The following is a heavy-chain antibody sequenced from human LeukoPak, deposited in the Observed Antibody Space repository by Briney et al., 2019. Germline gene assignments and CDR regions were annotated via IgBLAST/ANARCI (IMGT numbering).Heavy chain of an antibody. CDR3: ASRMGIYGSGSFDY. V-gene: IGHV4-38-2*02. Sequence: SETLSLTCTVSGYSISSGYYWGWSRQPPGKGLEWIGSIYHSGSTYYNPSLKSRVTITVDTSKNQFSLKLSSVTAADTAVYYCASRMGIYGSGSFDYWGQGTLVTVSS. CDR1: GYSISSGYY. J-gene: IGHJ4*02. CDR2: IYHSGST. D-gene: IGHD3-10*01.